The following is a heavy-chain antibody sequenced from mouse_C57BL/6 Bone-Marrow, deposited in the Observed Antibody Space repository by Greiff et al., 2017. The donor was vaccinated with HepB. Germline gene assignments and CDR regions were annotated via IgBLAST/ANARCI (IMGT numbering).Heavy chain of an antibody. CDR3: AKPSITTVVATGYFDV. Sequence: QVQLQQSGPELVKPGASVKISCKASGYSFTSYYIHWVKQRPGQGLEWIGWIYPGSGNTKYNEKFKGKATLTADTSSSTAYMQLSSLTSEDSAVYFCAKPSITTVVATGYFDVWGTGTTVTVSS. V-gene: IGHV1-66*01. D-gene: IGHD1-1*01. CDR1: GYSFTSYY. CDR2: IYPGSGNT. J-gene: IGHJ1*03.